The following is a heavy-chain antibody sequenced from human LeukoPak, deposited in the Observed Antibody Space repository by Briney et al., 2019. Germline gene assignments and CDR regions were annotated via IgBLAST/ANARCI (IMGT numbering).Heavy chain of an antibody. CDR1: GFTVSTKY. CDR3: AKGKVNHDGALDA. J-gene: IGHJ3*01. V-gene: IGHV3-66*01. D-gene: IGHD2-21*01. CDR2: IYSGGST. Sequence: GGSLRLSCAASGFTVSTKYLSWVRQAPGKGLEWVSVIYSGGSTYYADSVKGRFTISRDNSKKTLYLQMNSLRAEDTAVYYCAKGKVNHDGALDAWGQGTLVTVSS.